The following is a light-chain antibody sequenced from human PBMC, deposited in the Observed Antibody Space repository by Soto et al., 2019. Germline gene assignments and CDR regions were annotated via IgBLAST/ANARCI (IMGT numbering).Light chain of an antibody. Sequence: SYELTQPPSVSVAPGQAARIACGGNNIGSKSVHWYQQKPSQAPVMVVYDDSDRPSGIPERISGSNSGDTATLTISGVEPGDEADYYCQVWDRGSDHYVFGSGTKLTVL. CDR2: DDS. J-gene: IGLJ1*01. CDR1: NIGSKS. CDR3: QVWDRGSDHYV. V-gene: IGLV3-21*02.